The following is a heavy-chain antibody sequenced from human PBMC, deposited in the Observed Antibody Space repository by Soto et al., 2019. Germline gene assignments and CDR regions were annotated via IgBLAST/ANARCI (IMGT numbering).Heavy chain of an antibody. J-gene: IGHJ4*02. CDR3: AKAPYSSGWYFDY. Sequence: GESLKISCAASGFTFSSYAMSWVRQAPGKGLEWVSAISGSGGSTYYADSVKGRFTISRDNSKNTLYLQMNSLRAEDTAVYYCAKAPYSSGWYFDYWGQGTLVTVSS. D-gene: IGHD6-19*01. CDR2: ISGSGGST. V-gene: IGHV3-23*01. CDR1: GFTFSSYA.